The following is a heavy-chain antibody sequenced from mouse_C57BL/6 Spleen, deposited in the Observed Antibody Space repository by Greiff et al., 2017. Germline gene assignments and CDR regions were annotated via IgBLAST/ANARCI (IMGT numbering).Heavy chain of an antibody. Sequence: QVQLQQSGAELVMPGASVKLSCTASGYTFTSYWMHWVKQRPGQGLEWIVEIDPSDSYTNYNQKFKGKSTLTVDKSSSTAYMQLSSLTSEDSAVYYCARPKSDYAMDYWGQGTSVTVSS. V-gene: IGHV1-69*01. CDR3: ARPKSDYAMDY. CDR2: IDPSDSYT. CDR1: GYTFTSYW. J-gene: IGHJ4*01.